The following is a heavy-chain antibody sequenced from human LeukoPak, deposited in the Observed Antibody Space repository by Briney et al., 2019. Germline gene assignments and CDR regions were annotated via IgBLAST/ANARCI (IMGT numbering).Heavy chain of an antibody. CDR2: ISGSGGST. J-gene: IGHJ4*02. D-gene: IGHD3-22*01. CDR1: GFTFSSYA. V-gene: IGHV3-23*01. CDR3: AKQPTYYYDTSGYYPY. Sequence: GGSLRLSCTASGFTFSSYAMSWVRQAPGKGLEWVSAISGSGGSTYYADSVKGRFTISRDNSKDTLYPQMNSLRAEDTAVYYCAKQPTYYYDTSGYYPYWGQGTLVTVSS.